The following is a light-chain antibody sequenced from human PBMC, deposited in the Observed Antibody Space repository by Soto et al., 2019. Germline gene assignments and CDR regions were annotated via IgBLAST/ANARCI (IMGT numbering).Light chain of an antibody. J-gene: IGKJ2*01. Sequence: SHMTQSPSSLSASVGDRVTITCRASQRITTYLNWYQQKPGEAPKLLISTSGTLQRGVPSRFIGSGSGTDFTLTITGLQRADFATYFCQQTYNTPYTFGQGTKLEIK. CDR1: QRITTY. CDR2: TSG. V-gene: IGKV1-39*01. CDR3: QQTYNTPYT.